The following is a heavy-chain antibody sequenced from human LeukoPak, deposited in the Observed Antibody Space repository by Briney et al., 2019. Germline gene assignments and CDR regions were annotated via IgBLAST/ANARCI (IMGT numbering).Heavy chain of an antibody. V-gene: IGHV4-30-2*01. CDR1: GGSISGGGYS. D-gene: IGHD2-15*01. CDR2: IYHSGST. Sequence: SETLSLTCAVSGGSISGGGYSWSWIRQPPGKGLEWIGYIYHSGSTYYNPSLKSRVTISVDRSKNQFSLKLSSVTAADTAVYYCAREDCSGDSCYSDYWGQGTLVTVSS. J-gene: IGHJ4*02. CDR3: AREDCSGDSCYSDY.